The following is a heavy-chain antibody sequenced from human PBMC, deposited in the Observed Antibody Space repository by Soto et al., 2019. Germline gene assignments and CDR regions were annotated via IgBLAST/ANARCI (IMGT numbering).Heavy chain of an antibody. CDR1: AYPFTSYG. V-gene: IGHV1-18*01. Sequence: QVQLVQSGVEVKNPGASVRVSCKASAYPFTSYGISWVRQAPGQGLEWMGWISVYNGNTNYAREFKGRVTLTTDTSTSTAYMELRGLRSDDTAVYYCARGFLSVLTYYYYGLDVWGQGTTVIVSS. D-gene: IGHD3-10*01. CDR3: ARGFLSVLTYYYYGLDV. J-gene: IGHJ6*02. CDR2: ISVYNGNT.